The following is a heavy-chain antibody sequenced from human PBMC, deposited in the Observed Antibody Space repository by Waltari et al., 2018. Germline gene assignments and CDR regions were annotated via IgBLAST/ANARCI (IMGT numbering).Heavy chain of an antibody. D-gene: IGHD7-27*01. Sequence: QVQLRESGPGLVKPPETLSLTCTVSGGSIHDYHWSWIRQPPGKRLELIGFIYHNGDTVYNPVRKSRVTLSVDRSKNQVSMQVTSVTAAYPSMDYCARHRPNWGQPQAAFELWGQGTLVTVSS. CDR1: GGSIHDYH. CDR3: ARHRPNWGQPQAAFEL. CDR2: IYHNGDT. V-gene: IGHV4-59*08. J-gene: IGHJ1*01.